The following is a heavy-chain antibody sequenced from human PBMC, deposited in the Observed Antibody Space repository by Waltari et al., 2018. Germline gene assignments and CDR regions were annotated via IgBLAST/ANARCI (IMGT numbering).Heavy chain of an antibody. CDR1: GFTFSSYA. J-gene: IGHJ5*02. CDR3: AKGTSGTYYYALGS. D-gene: IGHD1-26*01. Sequence: EVQLLESGGGLVQPGESLGLSCAASGFTFSSYAVSWVRQAPGKGMEWGSGITGSCGSTYYADSVKGRFTISRDNSKNTLYLQMNSLRAEDTAVYYCAKGTSGTYYYALGSWGQGALVTVSS. V-gene: IGHV3-23*01. CDR2: ITGSCGST.